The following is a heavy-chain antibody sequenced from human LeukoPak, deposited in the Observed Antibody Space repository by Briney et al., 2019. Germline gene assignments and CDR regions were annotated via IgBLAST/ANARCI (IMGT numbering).Heavy chain of an antibody. CDR3: ARDGNPWFGELWTYGMDA. J-gene: IGHJ6*02. V-gene: IGHV3-74*01. D-gene: IGHD3-10*01. Sequence: GGSLRLSCAAYGFTFSSYWMHWVRQAPGKGLVWVSRINSDGSSTGYADSVKGRFTISRDNAKNTLYLQMNSLRAEDTAVYYRARDGNPWFGELWTYGMDAWGQGTTVTVSS. CDR2: INSDGSST. CDR1: GFTFSSYW.